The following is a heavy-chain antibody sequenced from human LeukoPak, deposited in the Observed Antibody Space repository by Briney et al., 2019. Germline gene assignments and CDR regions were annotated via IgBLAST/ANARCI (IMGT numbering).Heavy chain of an antibody. CDR2: IYYSGST. CDR3: ARDHAGLWFDP. CDR1: GGSISSYY. V-gene: IGHV4-59*12. J-gene: IGHJ5*02. Sequence: PSETLSLTCTVSGGSISSYYWSWIRQPPGKGLEWIGYIYYSGSTNYNPSLKSRVTISVDTSKNQFSLKLSSVTAADTAVYYCARDHAGLWFDPWGQGTLVTVSS.